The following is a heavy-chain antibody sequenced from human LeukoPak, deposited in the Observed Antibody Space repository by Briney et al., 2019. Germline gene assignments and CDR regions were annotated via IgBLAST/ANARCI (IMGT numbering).Heavy chain of an antibody. CDR1: GGSFSGYY. Sequence: PSETLSLTCAVYGGSFSGYYWSWIRQPPGKGLEWIGEINHSGSTNYNPSLKSRVTISVDTSKNQFSLKLSPVTAADTAVYYCAAGPDSSSPTFDYWGQGTLVTVSS. CDR3: AAGPDSSSPTFDY. CDR2: INHSGST. V-gene: IGHV4-34*01. J-gene: IGHJ4*02. D-gene: IGHD6-6*01.